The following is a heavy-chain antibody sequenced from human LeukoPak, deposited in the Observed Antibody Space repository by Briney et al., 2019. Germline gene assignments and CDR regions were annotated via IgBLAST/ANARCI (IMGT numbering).Heavy chain of an antibody. J-gene: IGHJ3*02. CDR2: INPSGGST. CDR1: GYTFTSYY. V-gene: IGHV1-46*01. CDR3: ATGRRIVGASI. Sequence: GASVKVSCKASGYTFTSYYMHWVRQAPGQGLEWMGIINPSGGSTSYAQKFQGRVTMTEDTSTDTAYMELSSLRSEDTAVYYCATGRRIVGASIWGQGTMVTVSS. D-gene: IGHD1-26*01.